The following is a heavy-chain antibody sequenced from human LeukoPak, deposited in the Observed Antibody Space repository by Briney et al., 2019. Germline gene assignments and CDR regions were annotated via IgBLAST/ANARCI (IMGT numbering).Heavy chain of an antibody. Sequence: ASVTVSCKSSGYTXIDYYIHWVRQAPGQGLEWMGWINPNSGATKYAQKFQGRVSMTRDTSINTAYMDLTNLRSDDTAIFYCARVKKLMPEFEFWGQGTLVTVSS. CDR3: ARVKKLMPEFEF. CDR2: INPNSGAT. V-gene: IGHV1-2*02. CDR1: GYTXIDYY. D-gene: IGHD2-2*01. J-gene: IGHJ4*02.